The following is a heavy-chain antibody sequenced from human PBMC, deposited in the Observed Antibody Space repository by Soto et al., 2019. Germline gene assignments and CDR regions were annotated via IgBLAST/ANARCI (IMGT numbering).Heavy chain of an antibody. Sequence: QVQLVQSGAEVKKPGASVKVSCKASGYTFTSYVISLVRQAPGQGLEWMGWISGYIGNTNYAQKLQGRVTMTTDTSTSTAYLELRSLRSEDTAVYYCARMGGYGSYFEYWGQGTLVTVSS. CDR3: ARMGGYGSYFEY. CDR2: ISGYIGNT. V-gene: IGHV1-18*01. J-gene: IGHJ4*02. D-gene: IGHD5-12*01. CDR1: GYTFTSYV.